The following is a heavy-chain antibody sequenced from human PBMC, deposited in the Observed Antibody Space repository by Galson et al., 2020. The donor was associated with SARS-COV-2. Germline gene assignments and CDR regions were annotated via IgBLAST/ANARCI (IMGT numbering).Heavy chain of an antibody. CDR2: INYSGNT. J-gene: IGHJ4*02. CDR3: SRNKQLLFDC. CDR1: GGSISSGGYY. V-gene: IGHV4-31*03. Sequence: SETLSLTCTVSGGSISSGGYYWSWIRQHPGKGREWIGYINYSGNTYYSPSLKSRITLSIDTAKHQFSLKLSSVTAADTAIYFCSRNKQLLFDCCGQGTLVSVTS. D-gene: IGHD5-18*01.